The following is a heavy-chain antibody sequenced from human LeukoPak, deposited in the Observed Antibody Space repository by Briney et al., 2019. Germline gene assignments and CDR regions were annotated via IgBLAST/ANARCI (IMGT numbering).Heavy chain of an antibody. V-gene: IGHV1-2*02. CDR2: INPNSGAT. CDR3: ARMGPGYCSSTTCYPWFDP. J-gene: IGHJ5*02. Sequence: ASVKVSCKASGYTFTGYYMHWVRQAPGRGIEWMGWINPNSGATNYAQKFQGRVTMTRDTSISTAYMELSRLRSDDTAVYYCARMGPGYCSSTTCYPWFDPWGQGTLVTVSS. CDR1: GYTFTGYY. D-gene: IGHD2-2*01.